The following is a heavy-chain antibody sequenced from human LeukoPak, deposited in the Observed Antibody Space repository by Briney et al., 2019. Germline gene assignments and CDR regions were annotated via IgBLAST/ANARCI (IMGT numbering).Heavy chain of an antibody. D-gene: IGHD6-6*01. CDR1: GFIFSSYA. Sequence: LPGGSLRLSCAASGFIFSSYAMSWVREAPGKGLEWVSTVSGSGDTTYYAGSVKGRFTISRENSKNTLYLQMIILRAEDTAIYYRAKKIEGVFSFDYWGQGTLVTVSS. V-gene: IGHV3-23*01. J-gene: IGHJ4*02. CDR3: AKKIEGVFSFDY. CDR2: VSGSGDTT.